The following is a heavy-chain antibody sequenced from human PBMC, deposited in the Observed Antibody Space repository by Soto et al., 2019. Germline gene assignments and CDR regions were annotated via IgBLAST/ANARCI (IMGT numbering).Heavy chain of an antibody. D-gene: IGHD1-26*01. V-gene: IGHV4-59*01. CDR1: GGSISSYY. CDR2: VYYSGST. J-gene: IGHJ4*02. CDR3: ASRYGGNFDY. Sequence: QVQLQESGPGLVKPSETLSLTCTVSGGSISSYYWSWIRQPPGKGLEWIGYVYYSGSTNYNPSLKSRVTLSVDTSKNQFSLKVRSVTAADTAVYYCASRYGGNFDYWGQGTLVTVSS.